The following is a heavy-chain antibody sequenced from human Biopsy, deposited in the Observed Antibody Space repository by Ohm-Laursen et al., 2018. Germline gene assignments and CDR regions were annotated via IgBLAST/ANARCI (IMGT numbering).Heavy chain of an antibody. J-gene: IGHJ4*02. CDR1: GGSFSSYY. CDR3: ARGRLRAVARFDY. CDR2: INHSGST. V-gene: IGHV4-34*01. D-gene: IGHD6-19*01. Sequence: SDTLSLTWAVYGGSFSSYYWSWIRQPPGKGLEWIGEINHSGSTNYNPSLKSRVTISVDTSKNQFSLKLSSVTAADTAVYYCARGRLRAVARFDYWGQGTLVTVSS.